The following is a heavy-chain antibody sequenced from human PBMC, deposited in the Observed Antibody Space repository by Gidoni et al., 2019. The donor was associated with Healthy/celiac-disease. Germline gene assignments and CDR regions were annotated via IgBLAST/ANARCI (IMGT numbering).Heavy chain of an antibody. CDR1: GFPFSSYA. D-gene: IGHD3-22*01. J-gene: IGHJ4*02. CDR3: AKDRGRVASSGYYHDY. Sequence: EVQLLESGGGLVQPGGSLRLSCAASGFPFSSYAMSWVRQAPGKGLEWVSAISGSGGSTYYADSVKGRFTISRDNSKNTLYLQMNSLRAEDTAVYYCAKDRGRVASSGYYHDYWGQGTLVTVSS. V-gene: IGHV3-23*01. CDR2: ISGSGGST.